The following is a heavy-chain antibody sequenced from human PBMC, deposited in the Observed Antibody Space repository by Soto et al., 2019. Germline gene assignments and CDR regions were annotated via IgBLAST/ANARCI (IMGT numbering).Heavy chain of an antibody. V-gene: IGHV3-23*01. CDR1: KFTFSTYA. CDR2: ISGSGDNT. D-gene: IGHD6-6*01. CDR3: VTGDHLVR. Sequence: PGGSLRLSCAASKFTFSTYAMTWVRQAPGKGLEWVSDISGSGDNTYYADSVKGRFTISRDNSKSTLYLQMNSLKSDDTAVYYCVTGDHLVRWGQGTRVTVSS. J-gene: IGHJ4*02.